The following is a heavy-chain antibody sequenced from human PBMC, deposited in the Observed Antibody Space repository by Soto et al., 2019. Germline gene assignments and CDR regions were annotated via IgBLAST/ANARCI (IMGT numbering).Heavy chain of an antibody. V-gene: IGHV3-23*01. CDR3: AKGATGYYYYGMDV. D-gene: IGHD1-26*01. Sequence: EVQLLESGGGLVQPGGSLRLSCAASGFTFSSYAMSWVRQAPGKGLERVSAISGSGGSTYYADSVKGRFTISRDNSKNTLYLQMNRLRAEDTAVYYCAKGATGYYYYGMDVWGQGTTVTVSS. J-gene: IGHJ6*02. CDR2: ISGSGGST. CDR1: GFTFSSYA.